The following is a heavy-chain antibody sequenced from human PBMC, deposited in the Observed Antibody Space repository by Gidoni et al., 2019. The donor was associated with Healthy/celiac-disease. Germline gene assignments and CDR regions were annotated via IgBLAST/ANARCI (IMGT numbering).Heavy chain of an antibody. CDR1: GGSFSGYY. V-gene: IGHV4-34*01. CDR3: ARAKSNRYSSSWYNGWFDP. Sequence: GGSFSGYYWSWLRQPPGKGLEWIGEINHSGSTNYNPSLKSRVTISVDTSKNQFSLKLSSLTAADTAVDYCARAKSNRYSSSWYNGWFDPWGQGTLVTVSS. J-gene: IGHJ5*02. D-gene: IGHD6-13*01. CDR2: INHSGST.